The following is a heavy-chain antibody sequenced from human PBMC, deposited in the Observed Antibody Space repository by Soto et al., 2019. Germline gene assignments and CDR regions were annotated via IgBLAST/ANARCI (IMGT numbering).Heavy chain of an antibody. J-gene: IGHJ6*03. CDR1: GYTFTGYY. Sequence: ASVKVSCKASGYTFTGYYMHWVRQAPGQGLERMGWINPNSGGTNYAQKFQGWVTMTRDTSISTAYMELSRLRSDDTAVYYCARDPMVRGVPRRYYMDVWGKGTTVTVSS. V-gene: IGHV1-2*04. D-gene: IGHD3-10*01. CDR3: ARDPMVRGVPRRYYMDV. CDR2: INPNSGGT.